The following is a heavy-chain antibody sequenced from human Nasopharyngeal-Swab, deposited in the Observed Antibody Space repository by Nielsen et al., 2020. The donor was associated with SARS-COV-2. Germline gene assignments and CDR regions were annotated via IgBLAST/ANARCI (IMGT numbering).Heavy chain of an antibody. V-gene: IGHV3-21*01. Sequence: GGSLRLSCAASGFTFSSYSMNWVRQAPGKGLEWVSSISSSSGSIYYADPVKGRFTVSRDNAKNSLYLQMNSLRAEDTGVYYCARVNSYGDYGGGDYWAREPWSPSPQ. CDR1: GFTFSSYS. D-gene: IGHD4-17*01. J-gene: IGHJ4*02. CDR3: ARVNSYGDYGGGDY. CDR2: ISSSSGSI.